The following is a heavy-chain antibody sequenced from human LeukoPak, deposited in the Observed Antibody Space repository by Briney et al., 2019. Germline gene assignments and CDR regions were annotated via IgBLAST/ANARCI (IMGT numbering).Heavy chain of an antibody. Sequence: SETLSLTCTVSGGSISSGSYYWSWIRQPAGKGLEWIGRIYTSGSTNYNTSLKSRVTISVHTSKTQFSLKLSSVTAADTAVYYCARDEVRGYCSSTSCFDAFDIWGQGTMVTVSS. J-gene: IGHJ3*02. CDR3: ARDEVRGYCSSTSCFDAFDI. CDR1: GGSISSGSYY. V-gene: IGHV4-61*02. CDR2: IYTSGST. D-gene: IGHD2-2*01.